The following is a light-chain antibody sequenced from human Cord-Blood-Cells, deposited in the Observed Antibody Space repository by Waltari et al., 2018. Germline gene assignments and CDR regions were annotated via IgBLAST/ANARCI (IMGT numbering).Light chain of an antibody. V-gene: IGKV3-11*01. CDR3: QQRSNWPPVT. CDR1: QSVSSY. J-gene: IGKJ5*01. Sequence: EIVLTQSTATLSLSPGERATLSCRASQSVSSYLACYQQKPGQAPRLLIYDASNRATGIPARFSGSGSGTDFTLTISSLEPEDFAVYYCQQRSNWPPVTFGQGTRLEIK. CDR2: DAS.